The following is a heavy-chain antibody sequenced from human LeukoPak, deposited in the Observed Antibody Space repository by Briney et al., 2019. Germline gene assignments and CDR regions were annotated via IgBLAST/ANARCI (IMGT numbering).Heavy chain of an antibody. CDR1: GGTFSTYY. J-gene: IGHJ4*02. CDR3: ARHEQGYCTSSSCRGSDY. D-gene: IGHD2-2*01. V-gene: IGHV4-34*01. CDR2: INHSGTS. Sequence: SETLSLTXAVYGGTFSTYYWNWIRQPPGKGLEWIGEINHSGTSNYNPSLRSRVTISIDTSKNQFSLKLSSVTAADTAVYYCARHEQGYCTSSSCRGSDYWGQGTLVTVSS.